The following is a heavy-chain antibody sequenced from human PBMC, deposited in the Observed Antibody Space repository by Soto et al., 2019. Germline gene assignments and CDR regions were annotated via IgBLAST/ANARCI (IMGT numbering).Heavy chain of an antibody. V-gene: IGHV3-9*01. Sequence: EVQLVESGGGLVQPGRSLRLSCAASGFTFDDYVMHWVRQAPGKGLEWVSGISWNSGSIGYADSVKGRFTISRDNAKNSLYLQMNSLRAEDTALYYCAKGRAAAGTDFDYWGQGTLVTVSS. D-gene: IGHD6-13*01. CDR2: ISWNSGSI. CDR3: AKGRAAAGTDFDY. J-gene: IGHJ4*02. CDR1: GFTFDDYV.